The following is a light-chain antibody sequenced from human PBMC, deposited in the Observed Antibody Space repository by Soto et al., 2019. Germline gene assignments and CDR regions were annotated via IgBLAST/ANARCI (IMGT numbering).Light chain of an antibody. V-gene: IGKV3-20*01. CDR3: QQYGSSPRIT. CDR2: GAS. CDR1: QSVSSSY. Sequence: EIVLTQSPGTLSLSPGERATLSCRASQSVSSSYLAWYQQKPGQAPRLLIYGASSRATGIPDRFSGSGSGTDFTLTFSRLEPEDFAVYYCQQYGSSPRITFGQGTRLE. J-gene: IGKJ5*01.